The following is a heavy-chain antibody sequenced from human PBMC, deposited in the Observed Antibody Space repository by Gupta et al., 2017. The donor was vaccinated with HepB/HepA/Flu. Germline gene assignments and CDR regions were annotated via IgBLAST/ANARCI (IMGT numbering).Heavy chain of an antibody. CDR2: ISAYNGNT. Sequence: QVQLVQSGAEVKKPGASVKVSCKASGYTFTSYGISWVRQAPGQGLEWMGWISAYNGNTNDAQKLQGRVTMTTDTSTSTAYMELRSLRSDDTAVYYCARDRQSSPKWELDKGFDYWGQGTLVTVSS. J-gene: IGHJ4*02. CDR3: ARDRQSSPKWELDKGFDY. V-gene: IGHV1-18*01. CDR1: GYTFTSYG. D-gene: IGHD1-26*01.